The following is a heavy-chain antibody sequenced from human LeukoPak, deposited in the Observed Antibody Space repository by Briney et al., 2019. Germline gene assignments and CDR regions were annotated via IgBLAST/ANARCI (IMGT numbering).Heavy chain of an antibody. Sequence: SETLSLTCTVSGGSISSYYWSWIRPPPGKGLEWIGYIYYSGSTNYNPSLKSRVTISVDTSKNQFSLKLSSVTAADTAVYYCARLRSGSGYYYYMDVWGKGTTVTVSS. J-gene: IGHJ6*03. CDR2: IYYSGST. CDR3: ARLRSGSGYYYYMDV. V-gene: IGHV4-59*08. D-gene: IGHD1-14*01. CDR1: GGSISSYY.